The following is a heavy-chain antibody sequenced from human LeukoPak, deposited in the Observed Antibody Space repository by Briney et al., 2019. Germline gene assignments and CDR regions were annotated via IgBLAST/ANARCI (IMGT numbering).Heavy chain of an antibody. J-gene: IGHJ5*02. CDR1: GFTFSSYS. V-gene: IGHV3-23*01. Sequence: GGSLRLSCVASGFTFSSYSMHWVRQAPGEGLEWLSGISNTGRATDYAASIKGRFTISRDNSKNTVFLQMNSLRAEDTAEYFCAHQVPPNDEFFDHWGQGTLVTVSS. CDR3: AHQVPPNDEFFDH. CDR2: ISNTGRAT.